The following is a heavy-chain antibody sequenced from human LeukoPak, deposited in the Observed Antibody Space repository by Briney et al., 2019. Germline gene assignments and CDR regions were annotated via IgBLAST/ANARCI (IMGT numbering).Heavy chain of an antibody. CDR3: ARDKIRGASTNDY. V-gene: IGHV3-7*01. CDR1: GFSFTNYW. J-gene: IGHJ4*02. CDR2: INQDGSER. Sequence: GGSLRLSCAASGFSFTNYWMSWVRQAPGMGLEWVAIINQDGSERYYVDSVKGRFTVSRDSAKNSLYLQMNSLRVEDTAVYYCARDKIRGASTNDYWGQEPLVTVSS.